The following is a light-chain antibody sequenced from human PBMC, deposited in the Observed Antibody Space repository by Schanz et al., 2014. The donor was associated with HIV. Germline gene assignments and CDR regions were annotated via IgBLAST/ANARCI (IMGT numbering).Light chain of an antibody. J-gene: IGLJ2*01. CDR1: SGSIGSNY. CDR2: EDD. V-gene: IGLV6-57*04. Sequence: NFMLTQPHSVSESPGKTVAISCTRNSGSIGSNYVHWFQQRPGTAPTTIIYEDDHRASGVPDRFSGSIDSSSNSASLTISGLNTVDEATYYCQSFDAGNLVIFGGGTKLTVL. CDR3: QSFDAGNLVI.